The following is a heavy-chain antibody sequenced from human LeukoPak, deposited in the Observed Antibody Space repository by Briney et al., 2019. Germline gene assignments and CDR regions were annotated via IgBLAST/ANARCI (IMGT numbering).Heavy chain of an antibody. CDR1: GGSISSYY. Sequence: SETLSLTCTVSGGSISSYYWSWIRQPPGKGLEWIGYIYYSGSTNYNPSLKSRITISVDTSKNQFSLKLSSVTAADTAVYYCARETSQKGAHYMDVWGKGTTVTISS. J-gene: IGHJ6*03. V-gene: IGHV4-59*01. CDR2: IYYSGST. CDR3: ARETSQKGAHYMDV. D-gene: IGHD3-16*01.